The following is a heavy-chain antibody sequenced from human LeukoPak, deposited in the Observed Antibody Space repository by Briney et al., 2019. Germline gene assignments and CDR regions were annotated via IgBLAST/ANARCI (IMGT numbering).Heavy chain of an antibody. CDR2: IKQDDSEI. V-gene: IGHV3-7*03. D-gene: IGHD3-16*01. Sequence: PGGSLRLSCAASGFTFSNYWMSWVRQAPGKGLEWVANIKQDDSEICYVDSVKGRFTISRDNSKNTQSLQMNSLRAEDTAVYYCAKDDDWGRYKHWGQGTLVTVSS. CDR1: GFTFSNYW. CDR3: AKDDDWGRYKH. J-gene: IGHJ1*01.